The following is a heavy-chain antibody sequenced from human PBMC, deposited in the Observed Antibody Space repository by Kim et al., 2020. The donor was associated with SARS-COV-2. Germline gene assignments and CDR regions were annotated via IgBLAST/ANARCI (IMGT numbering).Heavy chain of an antibody. V-gene: IGHV1-24*01. D-gene: IGHD4-17*01. J-gene: IGHJ3*02. CDR2: FDPENGET. CDR1: GYTLSELS. Sequence: ASVKVSCKVSGYTLSELSIHWVRQAPGKWLEWMGGFDPENGETIYAQKFQGRVTMTEDTSTDTAYMELSGLRSEDTAVYYCATWSSTVTNHDACDIWGQGTMVTVSS. CDR3: ATWSSTVTNHDACDI.